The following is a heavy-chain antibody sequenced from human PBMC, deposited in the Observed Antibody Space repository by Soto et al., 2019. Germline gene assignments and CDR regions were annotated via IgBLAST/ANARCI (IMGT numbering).Heavy chain of an antibody. CDR1: GGSISSNY. CDR2: FYTSGGT. D-gene: IGHD6-13*01. Sequence: SETLSLTCTVSGGSISSNYWSWIRQPPGKGLERMGYFYTSGGTNYNPSLTSPVTISPDTSKNQFSPKLTSVTASDTAVHSCVGGSSWYDVDWFDPWSPGSLVTVSS. J-gene: IGHJ5*02. V-gene: IGHV4-4*09. CDR3: VGGSSWYDVDWFDP.